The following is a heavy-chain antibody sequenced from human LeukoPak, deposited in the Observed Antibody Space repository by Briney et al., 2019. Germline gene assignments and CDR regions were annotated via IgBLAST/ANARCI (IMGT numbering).Heavy chain of an antibody. J-gene: IGHJ4*02. CDR2: ISWNSGSI. D-gene: IGHD4-17*01. CDR3: ARITYGDYGSGY. Sequence: GGSLRLSCAASGFTFDDYAMHWVRQAPGKGLEWVSGISWNSGSIGYADSVKGRFTISRDNAKNSLYLQMNSLRAEDTAVYYCARITYGDYGSGYWGQGTLVTVSS. CDR1: GFTFDDYA. V-gene: IGHV3-9*01.